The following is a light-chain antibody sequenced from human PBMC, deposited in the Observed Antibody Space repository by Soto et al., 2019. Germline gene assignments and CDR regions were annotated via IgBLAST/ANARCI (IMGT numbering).Light chain of an antibody. J-gene: IGLJ2*01. CDR2: EVT. CDR1: SSDVGGYNY. V-gene: IGLV2-14*01. CDR3: SSYTTSNTLV. Sequence: QSALTQPASVSGSPGQSITISCTGTSSDVGGYNYVPWYQQHPGKAPKLMIYEVTNRPSGISNRFSGSKSGSMASLTISGLQSEDEADYFCSSYTTSNTLVFGGGTKLTVL.